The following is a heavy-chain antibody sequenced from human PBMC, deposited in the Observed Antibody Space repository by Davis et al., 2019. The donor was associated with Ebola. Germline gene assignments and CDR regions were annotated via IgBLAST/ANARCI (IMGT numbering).Heavy chain of an antibody. Sequence: SETLSLTCAVSGGSISSSNWWSWVRQPPGKGLEWIGEIYHSGSTNYNPSLKSRVTISVDTSKNQFSLKLSSVTAADTAVYYCARIDILTGYHLHYWGQGTLVTVSS. D-gene: IGHD3-9*01. CDR3: ARIDILTGYHLHY. J-gene: IGHJ4*02. V-gene: IGHV4-4*02. CDR2: IYHSGST. CDR1: GGSISSSNW.